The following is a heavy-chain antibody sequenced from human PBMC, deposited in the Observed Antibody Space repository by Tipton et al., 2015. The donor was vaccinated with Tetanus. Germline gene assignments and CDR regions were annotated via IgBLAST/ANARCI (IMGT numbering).Heavy chain of an antibody. Sequence: GSLRLSCATSGFPFHSYHMAWVRQATGKGLEWISYIGDAKTVMQYADSVKGRFTVSRDNAENSLFLQMTSLRDEDTAVYFCARVIRRSMIGYGVVDSWGQGTLVAVSS. V-gene: IGHV3-48*02. CDR1: GFPFHSYH. J-gene: IGHJ4*02. D-gene: IGHD4-17*01. CDR3: ARVIRRSMIGYGVVDS. CDR2: IGDAKTVM.